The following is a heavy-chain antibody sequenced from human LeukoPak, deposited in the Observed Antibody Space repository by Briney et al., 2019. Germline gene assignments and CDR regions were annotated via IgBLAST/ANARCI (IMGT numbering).Heavy chain of an antibody. J-gene: IGHJ6*02. CDR1: GFSFSGHW. D-gene: IGHD2-2*01. V-gene: IGHV3-74*01. Sequence: GGSLRLSCIASGFSFSGHWMHWARQLPGKGLVWVSRISPTGSTTSYADSVKGRFTVSRDNAKNTLYLQVNNLRAEDTAVYYCAKGGYCSSTSCRRDSYYYYGMDVWGQGTTVTVSS. CDR3: AKGGYCSSTSCRRDSYYYYGMDV. CDR2: ISPTGSTT.